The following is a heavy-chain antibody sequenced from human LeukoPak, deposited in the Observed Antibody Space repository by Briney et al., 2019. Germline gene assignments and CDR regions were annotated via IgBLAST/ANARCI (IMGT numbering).Heavy chain of an antibody. J-gene: IGHJ4*02. CDR3: ARGPGSGSYSKGYFDY. V-gene: IGHV3-66*01. D-gene: IGHD3-10*01. CDR1: GFTVSSNY. Sequence: PGGSLRLSCAASGFTVSSNYMSWVRQAPGKGLEWVSVVYSGGSTYYADSVKGRFTISRDNSKSTLYLQMNSLRAEDTAVYYCARGPGSGSYSKGYFDYWGQGTLVTVFS. CDR2: VYSGGST.